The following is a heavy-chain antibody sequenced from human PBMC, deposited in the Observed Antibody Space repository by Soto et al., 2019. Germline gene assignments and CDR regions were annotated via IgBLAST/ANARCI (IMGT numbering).Heavy chain of an antibody. Sequence: QVQLVQSGGEVKKPGASVKVSCKASGYTFTSYGITWVRQAPGQGLDWMGWISTYNGGTNYAQNLEGRVXXNTDTSTRTAYMELRSLRSDVTAMYYCARDISYGSGTSYGYWGQGTLVTVSS. CDR1: GYTFTSYG. D-gene: IGHD3-10*01. J-gene: IGHJ4*02. CDR2: ISTYNGGT. CDR3: ARDISYGSGTSYGY. V-gene: IGHV1-18*01.